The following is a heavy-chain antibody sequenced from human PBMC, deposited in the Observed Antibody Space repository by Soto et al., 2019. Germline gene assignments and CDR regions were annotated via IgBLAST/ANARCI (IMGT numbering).Heavy chain of an antibody. CDR1: GFTVSSNY. Sequence: GALRLSCAASGFTVSSNYLSWVRQAPGKGLEWVSVIFSADNTHYADSVKGRFTISRDNSKNTVFLQMNSLRAEDTAVYYCAITGAGYYVVWGQGTPVTVSS. V-gene: IGHV3-53*01. CDR2: IFSADNT. CDR3: AITGAGYYVV. D-gene: IGHD3-10*02. J-gene: IGHJ4*02.